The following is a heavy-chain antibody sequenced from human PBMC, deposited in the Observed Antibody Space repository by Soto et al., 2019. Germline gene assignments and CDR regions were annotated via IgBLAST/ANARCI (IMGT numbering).Heavy chain of an antibody. D-gene: IGHD3-16*01. V-gene: IGHV3-30*18. Sequence: SLRLSCAASGFTFSSYGMHWVRQAPGKGLEWVAVISYDGSNKYYADSVKGRFTISRDNSKNTLYLQMNSLRAEDTAVYYCAKDTSLGSDAFDIWGQGTMVTVSS. J-gene: IGHJ3*02. CDR1: GFTFSSYG. CDR2: ISYDGSNK. CDR3: AKDTSLGSDAFDI.